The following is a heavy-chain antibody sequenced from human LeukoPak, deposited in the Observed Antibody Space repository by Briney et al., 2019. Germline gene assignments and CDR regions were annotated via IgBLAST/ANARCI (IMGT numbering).Heavy chain of an antibody. Sequence: GGSLRLSCAASGFTFSSYGMHWVRQAPGKGLEWVSTISGHGESTYYADSVKGRFTISRDNSKNTLYLQMYSLRAEDTAVYYCAIGSAGYFDSSGYYYVFWGQGTLVTVSS. CDR3: AIGSAGYFDSSGYYYVF. V-gene: IGHV3-23*01. J-gene: IGHJ4*02. CDR1: GFTFSSYG. CDR2: ISGHGEST. D-gene: IGHD3-22*01.